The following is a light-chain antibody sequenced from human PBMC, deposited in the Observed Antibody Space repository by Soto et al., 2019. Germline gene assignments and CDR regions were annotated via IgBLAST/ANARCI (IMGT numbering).Light chain of an antibody. CDR2: YDD. J-gene: IGLJ1*01. CDR1: SSNIGNNA. CDR3: AAGDDSLNGQV. V-gene: IGLV1-36*01. Sequence: QSVLTQPPSVSEAPRQRVTISCSGSSSNIGNNAVNWYQQLPGKAPKLLIYYDDLLPSGVSDRFSGSKSGTSASLAISGLQSEDEADYYCAAGDDSLNGQVFGTGTKVTVL.